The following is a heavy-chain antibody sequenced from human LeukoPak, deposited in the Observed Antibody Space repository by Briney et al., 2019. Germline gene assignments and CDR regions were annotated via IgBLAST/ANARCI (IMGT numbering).Heavy chain of an antibody. Sequence: GGSLRLSCAASGFTFSSYSMNWVRQAPGKGLEWVSSISSSSSYIYYADSVKGRFTISRDNAKNSLYLQMNSLRAEDTALYYCANGNVDTAMGTWGQGTMVTVSS. CDR1: GFTFSSYS. V-gene: IGHV3-21*04. J-gene: IGHJ3*01. CDR2: ISSSSSYI. CDR3: ANGNVDTAMGT. D-gene: IGHD5-18*01.